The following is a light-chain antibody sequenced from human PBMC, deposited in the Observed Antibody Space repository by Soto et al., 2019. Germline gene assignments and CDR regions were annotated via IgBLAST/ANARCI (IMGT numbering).Light chain of an antibody. CDR3: HHRSNWPTT. CDR1: QRVSSY. V-gene: IGKV3-11*01. CDR2: DAS. Sequence: EIVLTQSPATLSLSPGERATLACRASQRVSSYLAWYQQKPCQAPRLLIYDASNRATGIPARFSGSGSGTDFTLTISSLEPEDFAVYYCHHRSNWPTTFVQGTKLDIK. J-gene: IGKJ2*01.